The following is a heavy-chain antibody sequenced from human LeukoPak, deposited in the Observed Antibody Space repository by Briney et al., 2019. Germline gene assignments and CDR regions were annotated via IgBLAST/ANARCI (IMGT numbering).Heavy chain of an antibody. J-gene: IGHJ4*02. D-gene: IGHD1-1*01. CDR3: ASERTLNVLLDS. CDR1: GFIFSDSA. Sequence: GGPLKLSCAASGFIFSDSAFHWVRHAPGKALEWVALISYERAKKDYTDSVKGRLTISRDNYKKMVFVQMTSLRRGDTAIYLCASERTLNVLLDSWGEGTLVTVFS. CDR2: ISYERAKK. V-gene: IGHV3-30-3*01.